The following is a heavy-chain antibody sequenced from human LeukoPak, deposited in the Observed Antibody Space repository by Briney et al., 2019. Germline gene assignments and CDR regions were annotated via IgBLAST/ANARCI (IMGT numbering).Heavy chain of an antibody. Sequence: SETLSLTCTVSGGSISSYYWSWIRQPAGKGLEWIGRIYPSGSTNYNPSLKSRVTMSVDTSKNQFSLKLSSVTAADTAVYYCARAIGSMVRGPYYYYYYYMDVWGKGTTVTVSS. CDR3: ARAIGSMVRGPYYYYYYYMDV. J-gene: IGHJ6*03. CDR2: IYPSGST. V-gene: IGHV4-4*07. D-gene: IGHD3-10*01. CDR1: GGSISSYY.